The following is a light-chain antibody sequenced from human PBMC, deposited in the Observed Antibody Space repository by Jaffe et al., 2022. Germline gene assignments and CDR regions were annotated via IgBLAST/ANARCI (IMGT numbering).Light chain of an antibody. Sequence: SYVLTQPPSVSVAPGKTARITCGGDNVGSKSVHWYQQKPGQAPVLVIYYDSDRPSGIPERFSGSNSGNTATLTISRVEAGDEADYYCQVWDRSSDHLWVFGGGTKLTVL. V-gene: IGLV3-21*04. CDR2: YDS. CDR1: NVGSKS. CDR3: QVWDRSSDHLWV. J-gene: IGLJ3*02.